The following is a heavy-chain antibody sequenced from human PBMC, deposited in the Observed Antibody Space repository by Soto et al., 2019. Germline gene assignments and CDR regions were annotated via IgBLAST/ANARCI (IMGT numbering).Heavy chain of an antibody. CDR1: GFTFSSYG. CDR3: ANYCWSSSCFAGGLEL. CDR2: ISDDGSNK. Sequence: QVQLVESGGGVVQPGRSLRLSCAASGFTFSSYGMHWVRQAPGKGLEWVAVISDDGSNKYYADSVKGRFTISRDNSKNTLYLQMNSLRAEDTAVYYCANYCWSSSCFAGGLELGGQGTLVTVSS. D-gene: IGHD2-2*01. J-gene: IGHJ4*02. V-gene: IGHV3-30*18.